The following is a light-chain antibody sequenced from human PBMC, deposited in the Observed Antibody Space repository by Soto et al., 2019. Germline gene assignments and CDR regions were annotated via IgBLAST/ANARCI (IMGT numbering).Light chain of an antibody. V-gene: IGKV1-5*03. Sequence: DIQMTQSPSTLSASVGDRVTITCRASQSISSWLAWYQQKPGKAPNLLNYKASSLESGVPSRFSGSGSGTEFTLTISSLQPDDFANDYCQQYNSYPLTFGGGTKVEIK. CDR3: QQYNSYPLT. CDR2: KAS. CDR1: QSISSW. J-gene: IGKJ4*01.